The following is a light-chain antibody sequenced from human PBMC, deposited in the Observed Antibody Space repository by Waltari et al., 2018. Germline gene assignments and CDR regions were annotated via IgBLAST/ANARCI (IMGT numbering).Light chain of an antibody. V-gene: IGLV1-47*01. J-gene: IGLJ2*01. CDR3: ASWDDNLSGSL. Sequence: QSVLTQPPSASGTPGQTVTIPCSGSDSNIGVNYVSWFQQLPETAPKLLIYRNDQRPSGVPDRFSGSKSVTSASLAISGLRSEDEASYYCASWDDNLSGSLFGGGTKLTVL. CDR1: DSNIGVNY. CDR2: RND.